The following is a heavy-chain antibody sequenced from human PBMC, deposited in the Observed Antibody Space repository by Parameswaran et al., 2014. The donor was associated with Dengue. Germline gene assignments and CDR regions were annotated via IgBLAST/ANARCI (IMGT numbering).Heavy chain of an antibody. D-gene: IGHD5-12*01. Sequence: WIRQPQGRAGVDWEYLYTEDTYYNPSLKSRVTISVDTSKNQFSLKLSSVTAADTAVYYCARTQNIVATENYYYGMDVWGQGTTVTVSS. CDR3: ARTQNIVATENYYYGMDV. CDR2: LYTEDT. V-gene: IGHV4-39*07. J-gene: IGHJ6*02.